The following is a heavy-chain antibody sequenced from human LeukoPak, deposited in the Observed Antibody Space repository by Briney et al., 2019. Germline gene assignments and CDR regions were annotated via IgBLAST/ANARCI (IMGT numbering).Heavy chain of an antibody. V-gene: IGHV3-21*01. CDR3: ARGYSSSWYDLYYFDY. D-gene: IGHD6-13*01. CDR1: GFTFSNYN. Sequence: GGSLRLSCAASGFTFSNYNINWVRQAPGKGLGWVSSISSRGSYIYYADSVKGRFAISADNAMNSLYLQMNSLRAEDTAVYYCARGYSSSWYDLYYFDYWGQGTLVTVSS. J-gene: IGHJ4*02. CDR2: ISSRGSYI.